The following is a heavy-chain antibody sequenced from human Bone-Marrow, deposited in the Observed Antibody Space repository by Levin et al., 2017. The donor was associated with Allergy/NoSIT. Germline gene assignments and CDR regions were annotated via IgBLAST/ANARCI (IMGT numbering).Heavy chain of an antibody. CDR1: GFTFSNFF. V-gene: IGHV3-74*03. Sequence: PAGGSLRLSCAASGFTFSNFFMHWVRQAPGKGLVWVSRINSTGSTTMYADSVKGRFTISRDNAKSTLYLQMNSLRVEDTAVYFCVRGPDGGRREPEKWGQGTLVTVSP. CDR2: INSTGSTT. J-gene: IGHJ4*02. CDR3: VRGPDGGRREPEK. D-gene: IGHD4-23*01.